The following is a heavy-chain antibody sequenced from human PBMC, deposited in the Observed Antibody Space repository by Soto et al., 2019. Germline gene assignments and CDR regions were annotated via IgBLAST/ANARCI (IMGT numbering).Heavy chain of an antibody. CDR2: IYYSGST. D-gene: IGHD6-13*01. CDR1: GGSISSGGYY. V-gene: IGHV4-31*03. CDR3: AREPGVAAAAWGPHAFDI. Sequence: NPSETLSLTCTVSGGSISSGGYYWSWIRQHPGKGLEWIGYIYYSGSTYYNPSLKSRVTISVDTSKNQFSLKLSSVTAADTAVYYCAREPGVAAAAWGPHAFDIWGQGTMVTVSS. J-gene: IGHJ3*02.